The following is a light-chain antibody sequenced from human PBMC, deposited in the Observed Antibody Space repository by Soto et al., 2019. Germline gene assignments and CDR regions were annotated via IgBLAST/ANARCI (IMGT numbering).Light chain of an antibody. CDR3: QQYGTSPRGT. CDR1: HTVHSNY. CDR2: DAS. Sequence: EVVLTQSPATLSLSPGERATLSCGASHTVHSNYLEWYQHKPGLAPRLLIYDASSRATGIPDRFRGSGSGTDFTLTISRLEPEDFAVYYCQQYGTSPRGTFGGGTKVEIK. J-gene: IGKJ4*01. V-gene: IGKV3D-20*01.